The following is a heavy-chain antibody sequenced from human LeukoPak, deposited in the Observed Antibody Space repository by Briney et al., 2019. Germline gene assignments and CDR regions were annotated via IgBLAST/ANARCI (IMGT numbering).Heavy chain of an antibody. J-gene: IGHJ4*02. D-gene: IGHD3-3*01. V-gene: IGHV3-23*01. CDR2: ISGSGGST. CDR1: GFTFSSYA. Sequence: GGSLRLSCAASGFTFSSYAMSWVRQAPGKGLEWVSAISGSGGSTYYADSVKGRFTISRDNSKNTLFLQMNSLRAEDTAVYYCAKAGGYGIFGENWGQGTLVTVSS. CDR3: AKAGGYGIFGEN.